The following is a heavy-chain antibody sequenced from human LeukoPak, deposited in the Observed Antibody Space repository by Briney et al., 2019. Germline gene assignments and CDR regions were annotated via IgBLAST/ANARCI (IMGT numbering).Heavy chain of an antibody. Sequence: SVKVSCKASGGTFSSYAISWVRQAPGQGLEWVGGIIPIFGTANYAQKFQGRVTITTDESTSTAYMELSSLRSEDTAVYCCARDRAGWYSGSYGERGAFDIWGQGTMVTVSS. CDR2: IIPIFGTA. D-gene: IGHD1-26*01. CDR1: GGTFSSYA. CDR3: ARDRAGWYSGSYGERGAFDI. J-gene: IGHJ3*02. V-gene: IGHV1-69*05.